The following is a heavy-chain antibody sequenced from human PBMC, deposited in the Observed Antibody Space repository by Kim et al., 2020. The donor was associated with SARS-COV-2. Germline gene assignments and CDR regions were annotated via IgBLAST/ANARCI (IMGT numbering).Heavy chain of an antibody. CDR2: ISYDGSNK. CDR1: GFTFSSYA. Sequence: GGSLRLSCAASGFTFSSYAMHWVRQAPGKGLEWVAVISYDGSNKYYADSVKGRFTISRDNSKNTLYLQMNSLRAEDTAVYYCARDVLVVVAARKANWFDPWGQGTLVTVSS. D-gene: IGHD2-15*01. V-gene: IGHV3-30-3*01. J-gene: IGHJ5*02. CDR3: ARDVLVVVAARKANWFDP.